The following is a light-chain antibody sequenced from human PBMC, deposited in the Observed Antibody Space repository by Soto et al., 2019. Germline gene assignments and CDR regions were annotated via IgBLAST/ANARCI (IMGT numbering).Light chain of an antibody. J-gene: IGLJ3*02. V-gene: IGLV2-23*01. CDR1: SSDVGSYNL. CDR2: EGS. Sequence: QSALTQPASVSGSPGQSITISCTGTSSDVGSYNLVSWYQQHPGKAPKLMIYEGSKRPSGVSNRFSGSKSGNTASLTISGLQAEDEADYYCCSYAGSRGWVFGGGTKPTVL. CDR3: CSYAGSRGWV.